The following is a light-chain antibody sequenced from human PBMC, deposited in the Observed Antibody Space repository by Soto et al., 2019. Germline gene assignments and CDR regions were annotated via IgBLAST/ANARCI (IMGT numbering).Light chain of an antibody. CDR1: QDIRIA. CDR3: LQRSSLLWA. Sequence: DIQMTQSPSSLSASVGDRVTITCRASQDIRIALDWFQQKPGKAPRRLIYGSSSLQNGVPSRFSGGGSGTEFTLTISSLQPEDFATYFCLQRSSLLWAFGQGTKVDIK. CDR2: GSS. V-gene: IGKV1-17*01. J-gene: IGKJ1*01.